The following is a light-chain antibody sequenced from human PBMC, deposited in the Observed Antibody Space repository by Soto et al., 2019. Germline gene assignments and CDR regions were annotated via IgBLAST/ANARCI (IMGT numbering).Light chain of an antibody. CDR1: NSDIGGYNY. CDR2: DVS. Sequence: QSALTQPASVSGSPGQSITISCTGTNSDIGGYNYVSWYQHHPGKAPKLMIYDVSNRPSGVSNRFSGSKSANTASLTISGLQAEDEADYYCSSYTSSCTPYVFGTGTKVTVL. V-gene: IGLV2-14*03. CDR3: SSYTSSCTPYV. J-gene: IGLJ1*01.